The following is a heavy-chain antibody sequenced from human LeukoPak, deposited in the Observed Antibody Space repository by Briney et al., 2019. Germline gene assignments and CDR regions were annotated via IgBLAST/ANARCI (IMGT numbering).Heavy chain of an antibody. CDR3: AKSIDSGGYPLGDS. CDR2: IGAGVTGK. J-gene: IGHJ4*02. Sequence: GGSLTLSCIGSGFAIPNDGMAWVRQAPGKGLEWISSIGAGVTGKYYAASVRGRFTISKDNSKKTVFLQMNSLRAEDTALYYCAKSIDSGGYPLGDSWGQGTLVIVSS. D-gene: IGHD3-22*01. CDR1: GFAIPNDG. V-gene: IGHV3-23*01.